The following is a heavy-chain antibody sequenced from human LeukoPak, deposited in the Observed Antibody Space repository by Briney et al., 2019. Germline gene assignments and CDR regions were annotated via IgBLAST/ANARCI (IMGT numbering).Heavy chain of an antibody. CDR3: AKRYSGSSGLYNFDY. CDR2: VTGSTGNK. V-gene: IGHV3-23*01. CDR1: GFTLSSYA. Sequence: GGSLRLSCAASGFTLSSYAMTGVSQPPGKGLEGVSSVTGSTGNKNYADSVKGRFSISRDNSKNTLYLQMNSLRAEDTAVHYCAKRYSGSSGLYNFDYWGQGTLVTVSS. D-gene: IGHD1-26*01. J-gene: IGHJ4*02.